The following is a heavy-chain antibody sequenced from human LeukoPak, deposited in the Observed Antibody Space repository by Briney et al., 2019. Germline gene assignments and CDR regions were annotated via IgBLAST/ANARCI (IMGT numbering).Heavy chain of an antibody. D-gene: IGHD3-16*02. CDR3: ARGPRDYDYVWGSYRCPRFDP. CDR2: IYYSGST. CDR1: GGSISSGDYY. J-gene: IGHJ5*02. V-gene: IGHV4-30-4*01. Sequence: KPSETLSLTCTVSGGSISSGDYYWSWIRQPPGKRLEWIGYIYYSGSTYYNPSLKSRVTISVDTSKNQLSLKLSSVTAADTAVYYCARGPRDYDYVWGSYRCPRFDPWGQGTLVTVSS.